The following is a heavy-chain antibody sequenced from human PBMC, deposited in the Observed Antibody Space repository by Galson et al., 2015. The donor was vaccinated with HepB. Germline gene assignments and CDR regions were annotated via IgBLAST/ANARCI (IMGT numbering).Heavy chain of an antibody. CDR2: INTNTGKA. D-gene: IGHD3-10*01. CDR1: GYTFPNYA. CDR3: AREGNMNGVPFDY. J-gene: IGHJ4*02. V-gene: IGHV7-4-1*02. Sequence: SVKVSCKAAGYTFPNYAVNWVRQAPGQGLEWMGWINTNTGKATYAEGFPGRFVFTLDTSVSTAHLQISSLKAEDTVFYYCAREGNMNGVPFDYWGQGTLVTVSS.